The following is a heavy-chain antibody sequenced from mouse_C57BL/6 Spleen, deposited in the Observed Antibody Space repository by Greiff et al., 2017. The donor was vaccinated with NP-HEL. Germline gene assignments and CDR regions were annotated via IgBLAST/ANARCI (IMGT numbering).Heavy chain of an antibody. Sequence: VKLMESGPELVKPGASVKISCKASGYAFSSSWMNWVKQRPGKGLEWIGRIYPGDGDTNYNGKFKGKATLTADKSSSTAYMQLSSLTSEDSAVYFCARGTAQAPFDYWGQGTTLTVSS. CDR2: IYPGDGDT. J-gene: IGHJ2*01. V-gene: IGHV1-82*01. CDR3: ARGTAQAPFDY. D-gene: IGHD3-2*02. CDR1: GYAFSSSW.